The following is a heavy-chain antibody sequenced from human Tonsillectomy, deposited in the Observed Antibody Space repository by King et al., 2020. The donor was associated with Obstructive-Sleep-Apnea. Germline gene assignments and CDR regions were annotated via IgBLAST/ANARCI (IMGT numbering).Heavy chain of an antibody. CDR3: ARSDVTGYGGVDI. D-gene: IGHD5-12*01. Sequence: VQLQESGPGLVKPSDTLSLTCAVSGYSISSSNWWGWIRQPPGKGLEWIGYIYYSGTTYYNPFLRSRVTLSVDTSKNQFSLKLSSLTAVDTAVNYCARSDVTGYGGVDIWGQGTMVTVSS. CDR1: GYSISSSNW. J-gene: IGHJ3*02. CDR2: IYYSGTT. V-gene: IGHV4-28*01.